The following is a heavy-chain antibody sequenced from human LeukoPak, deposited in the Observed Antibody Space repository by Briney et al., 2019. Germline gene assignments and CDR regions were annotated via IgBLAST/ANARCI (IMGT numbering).Heavy chain of an antibody. Sequence: GASVTVSCKASGYTFTSYYMHWVRQAPGQGLEWMGIINPSGGSTSYAQKFQGRVTMTRDTSTSTVYMELSSLRSEDTAVYYCARSGTIQPFSSSYFDYWGQGTLVTVSS. CDR2: INPSGGST. V-gene: IGHV1-46*01. CDR1: GYTFTSYY. D-gene: IGHD5-18*01. CDR3: ARSGTIQPFSSSYFDY. J-gene: IGHJ4*02.